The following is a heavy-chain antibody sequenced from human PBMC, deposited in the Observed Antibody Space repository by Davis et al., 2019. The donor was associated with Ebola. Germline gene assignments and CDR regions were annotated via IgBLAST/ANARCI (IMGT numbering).Heavy chain of an antibody. Sequence: GESLKISCAASGFTFSGYAMTWVRQAPGKGLEWLSAISGSAEDTYYADSVKGRFTISRDNSKNTLYLQMNSLTAEDTAVYYCTRDGTRDSLVYWGQGTLVTVSS. D-gene: IGHD1-1*01. J-gene: IGHJ4*02. CDR1: GFTFSGYA. V-gene: IGHV3-23*01. CDR3: TRDGTRDSLVY. CDR2: ISGSAEDT.